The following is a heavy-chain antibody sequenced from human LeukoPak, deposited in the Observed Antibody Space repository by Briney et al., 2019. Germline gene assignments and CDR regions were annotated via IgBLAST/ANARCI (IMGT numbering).Heavy chain of an antibody. CDR2: MNPNSGNT. V-gene: IGHV1-8*01. CDR3: ARGRTVGYSYGSRYYFDY. CDR1: GYTFTSYD. D-gene: IGHD5-18*01. Sequence: ASVKVSCKASGYTFTSYDINWVRQATGQGLEWMGWMNPNSGNTGYAQKFQGRVTMTRDTSISTAYMELSRLRSDDTAVYYCARGRTVGYSYGSRYYFDYWGQGTLVTVSS. J-gene: IGHJ4*02.